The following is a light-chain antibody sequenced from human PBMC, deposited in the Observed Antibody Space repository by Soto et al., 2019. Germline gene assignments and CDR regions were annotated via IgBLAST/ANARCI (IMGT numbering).Light chain of an antibody. CDR2: DAS. Sequence: EIVLTQSPATLSLSPGERATLSCRASQSVTSYLAWYQQRPGQAPRLLINDASRRATGIPDRFSGSGSGADFTLTISSLEPEDFAVYYCQQYGTSTITFGQGTRLEIK. V-gene: IGKV3-11*01. J-gene: IGKJ5*01. CDR3: QQYGTSTIT. CDR1: QSVTSY.